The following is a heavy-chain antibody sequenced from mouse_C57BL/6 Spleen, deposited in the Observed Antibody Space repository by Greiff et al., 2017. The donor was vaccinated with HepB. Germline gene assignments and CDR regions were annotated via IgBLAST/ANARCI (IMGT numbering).Heavy chain of an antibody. J-gene: IGHJ2*01. CDR2: IDPENGDT. V-gene: IGHV14-4*01. Sequence: VQLQQSGAELVRPGASVKLSCTASGFNIKDDYMHWVKQRPEQGLEWIGWIDPENGDTEYASKFQGKATITADTSSNTAYLQLSSLTSEDTAVYYCTTYSNSFFDYWGQGTTLTVSS. D-gene: IGHD2-5*01. CDR1: GFNIKDDY. CDR3: TTYSNSFFDY.